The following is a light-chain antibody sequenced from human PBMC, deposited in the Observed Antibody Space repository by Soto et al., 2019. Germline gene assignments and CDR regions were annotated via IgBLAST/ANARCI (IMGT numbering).Light chain of an antibody. V-gene: IGKV2-28*01. Sequence: IVMTQSPLSLPVTPGEPASISCRSSQSLLHSNGYNYLDWYLQKPGKSPKLLIYLGSNRAPGVPDRLSGGGSGTDFTLKINRVEAEDFGTYYCMQALQSLTFGQGTRLEIK. CDR1: QSLLHSNGYNY. CDR3: MQALQSLT. J-gene: IGKJ5*01. CDR2: LGS.